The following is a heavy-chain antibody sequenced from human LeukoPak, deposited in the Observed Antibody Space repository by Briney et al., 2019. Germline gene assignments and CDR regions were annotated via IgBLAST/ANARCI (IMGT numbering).Heavy chain of an antibody. Sequence: SETLSLTCAVSGGSISSGGYSWSWIRQPPGKGLEWIGYIYHSGSTYYNPSLKSRVTISVDTSKNQFSLKLSSVTAADTAVYYCARRGITMVRGVMSMDYFDYWGQGTLVTVSS. CDR1: GGSISSGGYS. J-gene: IGHJ4*02. CDR2: IYHSGST. D-gene: IGHD3-10*01. V-gene: IGHV4-30-2*01. CDR3: ARRGITMVRGVMSMDYFDY.